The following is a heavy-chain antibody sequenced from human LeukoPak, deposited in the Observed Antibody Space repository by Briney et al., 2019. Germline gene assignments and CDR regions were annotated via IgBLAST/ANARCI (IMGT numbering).Heavy chain of an antibody. V-gene: IGHV1-18*01. D-gene: IGHD6-13*01. Sequence: GASVKVSCKASGYTFTSYGISWVRQAPGQGLEWMGWISAYNGNTNYAQKLQGRVTMTTDTSTSTAYMELRSLRSDATAVYYCARERIAAAGTIGYYYYGMDVWGQGTTVTVSS. CDR2: ISAYNGNT. CDR3: ARERIAAAGTIGYYYYGMDV. CDR1: GYTFTSYG. J-gene: IGHJ6*02.